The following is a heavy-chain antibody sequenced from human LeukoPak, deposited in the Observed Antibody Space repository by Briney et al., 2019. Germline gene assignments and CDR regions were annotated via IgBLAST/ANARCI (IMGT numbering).Heavy chain of an antibody. J-gene: IGHJ4*02. CDR3: ARHIQLWSPFDY. Sequence: SETLSLTCSVSIGSISTYYWSWIRQPPGKGLEWVGYIYYTGSTNYSPSLKSRVTISVDTSKNQFSLKLSSVTAADTALYYCARHIQLWSPFDYWGQGALVTVSS. CDR2: IYYTGST. CDR1: IGSISTYY. V-gene: IGHV4-59*08. D-gene: IGHD5-18*01.